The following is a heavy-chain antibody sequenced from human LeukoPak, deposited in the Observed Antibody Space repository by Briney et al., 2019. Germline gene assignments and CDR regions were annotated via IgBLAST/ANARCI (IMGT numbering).Heavy chain of an antibody. CDR2: IKQDGSEK. V-gene: IGHV3-7*01. D-gene: IGHD3-9*01. J-gene: IGHJ2*01. CDR3: ARYYDILTGYAHQDWYFDL. CDR1: GFTFSSYW. Sequence: PGGSLRLSCAASGFTFSSYWMSWVRQAPGKGLEWVANIKQDGSEKYYVDSVKGRFTISRDNAKNSLYLQMNSLRAEDTAVYYCARYYDILTGYAHQDWYFDLWGRGTLVTVSS.